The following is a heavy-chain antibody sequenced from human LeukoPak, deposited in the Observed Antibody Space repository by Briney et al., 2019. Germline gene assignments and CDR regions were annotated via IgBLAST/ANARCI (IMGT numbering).Heavy chain of an antibody. CDR1: GFTFSSYE. Sequence: GGSLRLSCAASGFTFSSYEMNWVRQAPGKGLEWVSYISSSSSTIYYADSVKGRFTISRDNAKNSLYLQMNSLRTEDTAVYYCASEPLLWFGDDAFDIWGQGTMVTVSS. J-gene: IGHJ3*02. V-gene: IGHV3-48*01. CDR2: ISSSSSTI. CDR3: ASEPLLWFGDDAFDI. D-gene: IGHD3-10*01.